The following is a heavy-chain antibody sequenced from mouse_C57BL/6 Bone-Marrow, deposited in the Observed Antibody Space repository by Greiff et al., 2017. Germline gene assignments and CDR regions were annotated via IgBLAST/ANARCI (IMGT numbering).Heavy chain of an antibody. Sequence: VQLVESGAELARPGASVKLSCKASGYTFTSYGISWVKQRTGQGLEWIGEIYPRSGNTYYNEKFKGKATLTADKSSSTAYMELRSLTSEDSAVYFCARDYYGSAWFAYWGQGTLVTVSA. J-gene: IGHJ3*01. CDR2: IYPRSGNT. CDR1: GYTFTSYG. V-gene: IGHV1-81*01. CDR3: ARDYYGSAWFAY. D-gene: IGHD1-1*01.